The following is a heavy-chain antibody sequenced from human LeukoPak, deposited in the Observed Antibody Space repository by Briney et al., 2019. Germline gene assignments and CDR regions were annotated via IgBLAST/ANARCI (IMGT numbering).Heavy chain of an antibody. CDR3: ARFNRQWLVQGEYYFAY. J-gene: IGHJ4*02. D-gene: IGHD6-19*01. V-gene: IGHV3-33*07. Sequence: GRSLRLSCAAPGFKFSSYGMYWVRQAPGKGLEWVALIWFDGSNEHYADSVKGRFTISRDNSKNTLYLQMNSLRAEDTAVYYCARFNRQWLVQGEYYFAYWGQGTQVTVSS. CDR2: IWFDGSNE. CDR1: GFKFSSYG.